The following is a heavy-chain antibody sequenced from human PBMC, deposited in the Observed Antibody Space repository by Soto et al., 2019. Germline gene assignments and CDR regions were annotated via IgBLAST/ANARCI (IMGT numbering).Heavy chain of an antibody. J-gene: IGHJ4*02. CDR2: INPSGGST. V-gene: IGHV1-46*01. Sequence: ASVKVSCKASGYTFTSYYMHWVRQAPGQGLEWMGIINPSGGSTSYAQKFQGRVTMTRDTSTSTVYMELGSLRSEDTAVYYCARNIVAKNFDYWGQGTLVTVYS. CDR1: GYTFTSYY. D-gene: IGHD5-12*01. CDR3: ARNIVAKNFDY.